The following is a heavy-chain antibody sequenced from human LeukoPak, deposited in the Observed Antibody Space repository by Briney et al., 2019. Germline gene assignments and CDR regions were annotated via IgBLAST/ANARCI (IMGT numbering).Heavy chain of an antibody. CDR1: GIIFSNYA. Sequence: GGSLRLSCAASGIIFSNYAMHWVRQGPGKGLECISTISSDGGSTYYANSVKGRFTISRDNAKNSLYLQMNSLRAEDTAVYYCARGKADYYMDVWGKGTTVTVSS. CDR2: ISSDGGST. V-gene: IGHV3-64*01. J-gene: IGHJ6*03. CDR3: ARGKADYYMDV.